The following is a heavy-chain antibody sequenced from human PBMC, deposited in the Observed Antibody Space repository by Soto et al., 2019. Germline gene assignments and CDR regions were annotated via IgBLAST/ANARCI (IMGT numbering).Heavy chain of an antibody. CDR2: IIPIFGTA. J-gene: IGHJ5*02. V-gene: IGHV1-69*01. D-gene: IGHD2-2*01. CDR3: ARGLGHIVLEPAAINWFDP. Sequence: QVQLVQSGAEVKKPGSSVKVSCKASGGTFSSYAISWVRQAPGQGLEWMGGIIPIFGTANYAQKFQGRVTITADESTSQAYMGLSSLRSEDTAVYYCARGLGHIVLEPAAINWFDPWGQGTLVAVCS. CDR1: GGTFSSYA.